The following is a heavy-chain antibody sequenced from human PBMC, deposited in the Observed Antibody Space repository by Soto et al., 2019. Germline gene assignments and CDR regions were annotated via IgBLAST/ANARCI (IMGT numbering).Heavy chain of an antibody. CDR1: GFTFSVYA. CDR3: AKALYGGHDY. J-gene: IGHJ4*02. V-gene: IGHV3-23*01. D-gene: IGHD4-17*01. Sequence: EVQLLESGGGLVQPGGSLRLSCAASGFTFSVYAMSWVRQAPGKGLEYVSGISGSGGSTSYADSVKGRFTISRDNSKNTLSLQMNSLRAEDTAVYYCAKALYGGHDYWGPGTLVTVSS. CDR2: ISGSGGST.